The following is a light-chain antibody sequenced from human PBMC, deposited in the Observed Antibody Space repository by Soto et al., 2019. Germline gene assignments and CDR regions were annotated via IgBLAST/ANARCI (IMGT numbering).Light chain of an antibody. CDR1: QSISSY. CDR3: QQSYSTLYT. Sequence: DIQMTQSPSSLSASVGDRVTITCRASQSISSYLNWYQQKPVKAPKLLIYAASSLQSGVPSRFSGSGYGTDFTLTISSLQPEDFATYYCQQSYSTLYTFGQGTKLEIK. J-gene: IGKJ2*01. V-gene: IGKV1-39*01. CDR2: AAS.